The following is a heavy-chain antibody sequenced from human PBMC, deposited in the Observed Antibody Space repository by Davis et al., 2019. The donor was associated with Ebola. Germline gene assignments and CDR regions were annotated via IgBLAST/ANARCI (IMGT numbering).Heavy chain of an antibody. Sequence: ASVKVSCKASGYTFTSYYMHWVRQAPGQGLEWMGWINPNSGGTNYAQKFQGRVTMTRDTSISTAYMELSRLRSDDTAVYYCARSNDYGDYFSRGSAVDVWGKGTTVTVSS. D-gene: IGHD4-17*01. CDR2: INPNSGGT. V-gene: IGHV1-2*02. CDR1: GYTFTSYY. J-gene: IGHJ6*04. CDR3: ARSNDYGDYFSRGSAVDV.